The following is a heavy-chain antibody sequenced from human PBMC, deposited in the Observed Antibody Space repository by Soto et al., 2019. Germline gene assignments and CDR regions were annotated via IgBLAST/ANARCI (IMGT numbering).Heavy chain of an antibody. J-gene: IGHJ4*02. D-gene: IGHD3-22*01. Sequence: PGGSLRLSCAASGFTFSSYAMHWVRQAPGKGLEWVAVISYDGSNKYYADSVKGRFTISRDNSKNTLYLQMNSLRAEDTAVYYCAGGTYYYDSSGYYVVYWGQGTLVTVSS. CDR1: GFTFSSYA. CDR3: AGGTYYYDSSGYYVVY. CDR2: ISYDGSNK. V-gene: IGHV3-30-3*01.